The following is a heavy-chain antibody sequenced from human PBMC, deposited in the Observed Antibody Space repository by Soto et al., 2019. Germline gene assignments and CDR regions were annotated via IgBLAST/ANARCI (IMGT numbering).Heavy chain of an antibody. CDR2: ISHDGTVQ. Sequence: QVQLVEYGGGVVQPGRSLRLSCAVSGFTFSNYGMQWVRQASGKGLEWVAVISHDGTVQYHADAVKGRFTISRDNSKNILYLQRNSLTAEVSAVYYCAKEGSAYSSTWYDCWGQGTLVTVSS. CDR1: GFTFSNYG. CDR3: AKEGSAYSSTWYDC. J-gene: IGHJ5*01. D-gene: IGHD6-13*01. V-gene: IGHV3-30*18.